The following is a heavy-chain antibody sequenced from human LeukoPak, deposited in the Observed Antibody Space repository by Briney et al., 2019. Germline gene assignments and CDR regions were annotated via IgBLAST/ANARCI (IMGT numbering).Heavy chain of an antibody. D-gene: IGHD5-18*01. CDR3: AKDGRGYSYGYGGEAFDI. Sequence: GGSLRLSCAASGFTFSSYGMHWVRQAPGKGLEWVAFIRYDGSNKYYADSVKGRFTISRDNSKNTLYLQMNSLRAEDTAVYYCAKDGRGYSYGYGGEAFDIWGQGTMVTVSS. CDR1: GFTFSSYG. J-gene: IGHJ3*02. CDR2: IRYDGSNK. V-gene: IGHV3-30*02.